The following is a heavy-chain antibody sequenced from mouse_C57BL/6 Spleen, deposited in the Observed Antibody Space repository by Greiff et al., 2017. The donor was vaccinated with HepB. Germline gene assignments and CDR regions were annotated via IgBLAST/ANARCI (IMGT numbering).Heavy chain of an antibody. CDR3: ARELGAYWYFDV. V-gene: IGHV5-4*01. J-gene: IGHJ1*03. Sequence: EVQRVESGGGLVKPGGSLKLSCAASGFTFSSYAMSWVRQTPEKRLEWVATISDGGSYTYYPDNVKGRFTISRDNAKNNLYLQMSHLKSEDTAMYYCARELGAYWYFDVWGTGTTVTVSS. CDR2: ISDGGSYT. D-gene: IGHD4-1*01. CDR1: GFTFSSYA.